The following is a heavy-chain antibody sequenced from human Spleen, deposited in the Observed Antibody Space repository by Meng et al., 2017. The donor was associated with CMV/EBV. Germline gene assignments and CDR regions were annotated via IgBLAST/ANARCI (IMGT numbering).Heavy chain of an antibody. CDR3: AREEKSTIFGVVGWFDP. D-gene: IGHD3-3*01. Sequence: YSFTNYGFSWVRQAPGQGLEWMGWINPNSGGTNYAQKFQGKVTMTRDTSISTVYMELSRLRSDDTAVYYCAREEKSTIFGVVGWFDPWGQGTLVTVSS. J-gene: IGHJ5*02. V-gene: IGHV1-2*02. CDR1: YSFTNYG. CDR2: INPNSGGT.